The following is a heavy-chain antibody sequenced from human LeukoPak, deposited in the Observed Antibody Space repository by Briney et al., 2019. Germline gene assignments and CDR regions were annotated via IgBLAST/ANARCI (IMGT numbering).Heavy chain of an antibody. CDR3: ARAYPAATFDY. Sequence: SETLSLTCTVSGGSISSYYWSWIRQPPGKGLEWIGYTYYSGSTNYNPSLKSRVTISVDTSKNQFSLKLSSVTAADTAVYYCARAYPAATFDYWGQGTLVTVSS. D-gene: IGHD2-2*01. CDR2: TYYSGST. CDR1: GGSISSYY. V-gene: IGHV4-59*01. J-gene: IGHJ4*02.